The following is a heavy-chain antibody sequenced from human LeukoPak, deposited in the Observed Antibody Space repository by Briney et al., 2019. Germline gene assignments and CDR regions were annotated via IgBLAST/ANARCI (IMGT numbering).Heavy chain of an antibody. D-gene: IGHD5-12*01. V-gene: IGHV4-59*08. CDR1: GGSISSYY. CDR3: ARHLEGGYEVDY. CDR2: IYYSGST. Sequence: SETLSLTCTVSGGSISSYYWSWIRQPPGKGLEWIGYIYYSGSTNYNPSLKSRVTISVDTSKNQFSLKLSSVTAADTAVYYCARHLEGGYEVDYWGQGTLVTVSS. J-gene: IGHJ4*02.